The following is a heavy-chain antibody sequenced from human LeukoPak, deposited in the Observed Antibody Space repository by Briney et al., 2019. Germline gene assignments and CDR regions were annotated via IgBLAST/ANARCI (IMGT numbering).Heavy chain of an antibody. CDR3: ARDQANDPRRDCRGGSCYPDY. CDR1: GYTFTGYY. Sequence: ASVKVSCKASGYTFTGYYMHWVRQAPGQGLEWMGWINPNSGGTNYAQKFQGRVTMTRDTSISTAYMELSRLRSDDTAVYYCARDQANDPRRDCRGGSCYPDYWGQGTLVTVSS. D-gene: IGHD2-15*01. J-gene: IGHJ4*02. V-gene: IGHV1-2*02. CDR2: INPNSGGT.